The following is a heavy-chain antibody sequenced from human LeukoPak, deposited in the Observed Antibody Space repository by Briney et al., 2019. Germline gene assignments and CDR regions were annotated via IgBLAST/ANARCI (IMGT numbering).Heavy chain of an antibody. CDR3: AKDRKLGY. CDR2: ISDSGTNT. D-gene: IGHD1-14*01. J-gene: IGHJ4*02. CDR1: GFTFSTNA. V-gene: IGHV3-23*01. Sequence: GGSPRLSCTASGFTFSTNAMSWVRQPPGKGLEWVSVISDSGTNTYYADSVKCRFTISRDNSKNTLYLQMSSLRADDTAVYYCAKDRKLGYWGQGTLVTVSS.